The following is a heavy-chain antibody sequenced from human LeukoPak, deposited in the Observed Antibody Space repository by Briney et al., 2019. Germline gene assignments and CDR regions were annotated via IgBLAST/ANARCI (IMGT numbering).Heavy chain of an antibody. V-gene: IGHV3-30*02. J-gene: IGHJ4*02. CDR1: GFTFSSSG. D-gene: IGHD3-3*01. Sequence: GGSLRLSCAASGFTFSSSGMHWVRQALGKGLEWVAFIRFDGSNKYYADSVKGRFTISRDNSKNTLYLQMNSLRAEDAAVYYCAKDYDFWSGYYSPTRGYFDYWGQGTLVTVSS. CDR2: IRFDGSNK. CDR3: AKDYDFWSGYYSPTRGYFDY.